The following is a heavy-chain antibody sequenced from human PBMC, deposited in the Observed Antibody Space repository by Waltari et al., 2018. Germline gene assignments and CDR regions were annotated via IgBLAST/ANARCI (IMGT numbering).Heavy chain of an antibody. J-gene: IGHJ4*02. CDR1: GFTFSAYC. CDR3: ARDRGYCGGDCYKNLDS. V-gene: IGHV3-7*01. Sequence: EVQLVVSGGGLVQPGGSLRLSCAAFGFTFSAYCMTWVRQVPGKGLEWVANIKKDGGEKYYVGSVKGRFTVSRDNAKNSLYLQMSSLRAEDTAVYYCARDRGYCGGDCYKNLDSWGQGTLVAVSS. CDR2: IKKDGGEK. D-gene: IGHD2-21*01.